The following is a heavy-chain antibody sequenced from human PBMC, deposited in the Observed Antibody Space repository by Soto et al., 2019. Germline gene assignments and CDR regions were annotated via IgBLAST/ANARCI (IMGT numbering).Heavy chain of an antibody. V-gene: IGHV1-69*13. D-gene: IGHD7-27*01. Sequence: SVKVSCKASGGTFSSYAISWVRQAPGQGLEWMGGIIPIFGTANYAQKFQGRVTITADESTSTAYMELSSLRSEDTAVYYCARDLGNPHYPDAFDIWGQGTMVTVSS. CDR2: IIPIFGTA. CDR1: GGTFSSYA. CDR3: ARDLGNPHYPDAFDI. J-gene: IGHJ3*02.